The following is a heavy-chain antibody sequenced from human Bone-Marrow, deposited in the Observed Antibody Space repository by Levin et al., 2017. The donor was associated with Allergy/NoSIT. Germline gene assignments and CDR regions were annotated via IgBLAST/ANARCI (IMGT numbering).Heavy chain of an antibody. CDR1: GFRFSSYG. CDR2: ISGDGRDK. Sequence: QHGESLKISCEASGFRFSSYGMHWVRQAPGKGPEWVALISGDGRDKYYADSVKGRFSIFREISTKTVYLQMDNLRVDDTAVYFCARGGYSSGWPPLGVWGLGTTVTVS. CDR3: ARGGYSSGWPPLGV. D-gene: IGHD6-19*01. J-gene: IGHJ6*02. V-gene: IGHV3-33*01.